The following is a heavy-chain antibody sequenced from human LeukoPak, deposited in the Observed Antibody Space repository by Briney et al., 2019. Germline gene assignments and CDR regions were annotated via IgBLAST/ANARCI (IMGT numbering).Heavy chain of an antibody. CDR3: TTGELGGKY. CDR2: ISSSSSSI. CDR1: GFTFSSYS. J-gene: IGHJ4*02. V-gene: IGHV3-48*02. D-gene: IGHD2/OR15-2a*01. Sequence: GGSLRLSCAASGFTFSSYSMNWVRQAPGKGLEWISYISSSSSSIYYADSVKGRFTISRDNAKKSLYLQMNSLRDEDTAVYYCTTGELGGKYRGQGTLVTVSS.